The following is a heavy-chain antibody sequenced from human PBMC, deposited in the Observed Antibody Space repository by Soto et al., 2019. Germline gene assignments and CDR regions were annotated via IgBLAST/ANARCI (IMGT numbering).Heavy chain of an antibody. V-gene: IGHV1-69*06. CDR1: GGTFSSYA. CDR3: VRHGSIMVTAGGVIDLYGMDV. D-gene: IGHD3-16*02. J-gene: IGHJ6*02. CDR2: IIPIFGTA. Sequence: SVKVSCKASGGTFSSYAISWVRQAPGQGLEWMGGIIPIFGTANYAQKFQGQVTMSADKSISTVYLQWSSLKASDTAVYYCVRHGSIMVTAGGVIDLYGMDVWGQGTTVTVSS.